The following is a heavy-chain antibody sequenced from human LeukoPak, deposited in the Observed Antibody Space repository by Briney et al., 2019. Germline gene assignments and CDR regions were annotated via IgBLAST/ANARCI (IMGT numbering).Heavy chain of an antibody. CDR3: ARDLGFAAMVLGWFDP. D-gene: IGHD5-18*01. V-gene: IGHV4-59*01. CDR2: ICYSGSI. J-gene: IGHJ5*02. CDR1: GGSISSYY. Sequence: SETLSLTCTASGGSISSYYWSWIRQPPGKGLEWIGDICYSGSINYNPGLKSRDTISVARSKNQCSLKLTSVTAANTAGYYGARDLGFAAMVLGWFDPWGQGTLVTVSS.